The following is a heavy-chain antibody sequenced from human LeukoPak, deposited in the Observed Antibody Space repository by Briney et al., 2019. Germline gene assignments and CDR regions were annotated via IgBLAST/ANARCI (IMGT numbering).Heavy chain of an antibody. CDR3: YYYDSSGYSDFDY. CDR2: ISGSGGST. CDR1: GFTFSSYA. V-gene: IGHV3-23*01. Sequence: GGSLRLSCAASGFTFSSYAMSWVRQAPGKGLEWVSPISGSGGSTYYADSVKGRFTISTDNSKNTLYLQMNSLRAEDTAVYYPYYYDSSGYSDFDYWGQGTLVTVSS. J-gene: IGHJ4*02. D-gene: IGHD3-22*01.